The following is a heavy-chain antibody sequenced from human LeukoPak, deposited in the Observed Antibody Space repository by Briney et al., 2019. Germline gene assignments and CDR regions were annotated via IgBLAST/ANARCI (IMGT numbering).Heavy chain of an antibody. J-gene: IGHJ3*02. CDR3: ARGHQLLYPSQTHDAFDI. CDR2: IYYSGST. CDR1: GGSISSYY. V-gene: IGHV4-59*08. D-gene: IGHD2-2*02. Sequence: SETLSLTCTVSGGSISSYYWSWIRQPPGKGLEWIGYIYYSGSTYYNPSLKSRVTISVDTSKNQFSLKLSSVTAADTAVYYCARGHQLLYPSQTHDAFDIWGQGTMVTVSS.